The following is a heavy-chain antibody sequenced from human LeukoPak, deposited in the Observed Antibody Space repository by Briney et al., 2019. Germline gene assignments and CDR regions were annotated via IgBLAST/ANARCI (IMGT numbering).Heavy chain of an antibody. CDR2: IFHSGST. D-gene: IGHD2-21*01. CDR1: GGSISSGGYS. Sequence: SQTLSLTCAVSGGSISSGGYSWSWIRQPPGKGLEWIGYIFHSGSTYYNPSLKSRVTISVDRSKNQFSLKLSSVTAADTAVYYCARASEHIVDAFDIWGQGTMVTVSS. J-gene: IGHJ3*02. CDR3: ARASEHIVDAFDI. V-gene: IGHV4-30-2*01.